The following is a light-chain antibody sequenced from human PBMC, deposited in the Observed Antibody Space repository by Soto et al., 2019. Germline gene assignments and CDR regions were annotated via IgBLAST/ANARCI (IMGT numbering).Light chain of an antibody. CDR3: QHYNNWPPWT. CDR1: QSISSN. Sequence: DIVMTQSPATLSVSPGERATLSCRASQSISSNLAWYQQKPGQAPRLLIDRASTRATGIPARFSGSGSGTDFTLTISSLQSEDFAIYYCQHYNNWPPWTFGQGTKVEIK. V-gene: IGKV3-15*01. CDR2: RAS. J-gene: IGKJ1*01.